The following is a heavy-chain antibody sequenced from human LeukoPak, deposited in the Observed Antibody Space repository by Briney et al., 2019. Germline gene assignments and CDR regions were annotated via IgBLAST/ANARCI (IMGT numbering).Heavy chain of an antibody. V-gene: IGHV3-23*01. CDR1: GFTFSSYA. CDR2: ISGSGSST. D-gene: IGHD6-13*01. Sequence: GGSLRLSRAASGFTFSSYAMSWVRQAPGKGLEWVSIISGSGSSTYYADSVKGRFSISRDKSKNTKNTLYLQMNSLRVEDTAVYYCAKSFYSSSWELNYFDYWGQGTRVTVSS. CDR3: AKSFYSSSWELNYFDY. J-gene: IGHJ4*02.